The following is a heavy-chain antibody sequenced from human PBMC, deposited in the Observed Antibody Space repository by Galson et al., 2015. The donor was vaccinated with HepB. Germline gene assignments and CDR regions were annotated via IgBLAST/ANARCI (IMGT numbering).Heavy chain of an antibody. CDR1: GFTFSSYS. D-gene: IGHD3-22*01. Sequence: SLRLSCAASGFTFSSYSMNWVRQAPGKGLEWVSPISNSSSYIHYADSVKGRFTISRDNAKNSLYLQMNSLRAEDTAVYYCASDPPYYYDSSGYWGWHWGQGTLVTVSS. J-gene: IGHJ4*02. CDR3: ASDPPYYYDSSGYWGWH. CDR2: ISNSSSYI. V-gene: IGHV3-21*01.